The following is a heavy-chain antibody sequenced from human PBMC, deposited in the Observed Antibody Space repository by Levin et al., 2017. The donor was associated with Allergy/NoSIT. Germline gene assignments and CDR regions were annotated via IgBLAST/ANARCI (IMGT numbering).Heavy chain of an antibody. CDR1: GYTFPNYW. J-gene: IGHJ4*02. V-gene: IGHV5-51*01. D-gene: IGHD5-18*01. CDR3: AGQGQGYSYGGY. CDR2: IFPSDSDT. Sequence: GESLKISCKGSGYTFPNYWIGWVRQMPGKGLEWMGIIFPSDSDTRYSPSFQGQVTISVDKSINTAYLQWSSLKASDTAVYYCAGQGQGYSYGGYWGQGTLVTVTS.